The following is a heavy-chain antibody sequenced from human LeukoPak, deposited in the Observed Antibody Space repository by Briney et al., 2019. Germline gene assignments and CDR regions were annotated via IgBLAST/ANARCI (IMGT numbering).Heavy chain of an antibody. CDR1: GFTFSSYS. CDR2: ISSSSSTI. CDR3: ARDGLLDPVVVTAMSFDY. V-gene: IGHV3-48*02. Sequence: GGSLRLSCAASGFTFSSYSMNWVRQAPGKGLEWVSYISSSSSTIYYADSVKGRFTISRDNAKNSLYLQMNSLRDEDTAVYYCARDGLLDPVVVTAMSFDYWGQGTLVTVSS. J-gene: IGHJ4*02. D-gene: IGHD2-21*02.